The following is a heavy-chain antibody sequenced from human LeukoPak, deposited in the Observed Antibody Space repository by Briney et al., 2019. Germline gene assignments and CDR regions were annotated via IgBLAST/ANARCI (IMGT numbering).Heavy chain of an antibody. Sequence: GGSLRLSCAASGFIFSDYAMHWVRQAPGKGLEWVAVISYDGTNKNYADSVKGRFTISRDNSKNTLYLQMNSLRAEDAAVYYCASDSGYDHHGLFDYWGQGTLVTVSS. J-gene: IGHJ4*02. CDR2: ISYDGTNK. V-gene: IGHV3-30*04. CDR1: GFIFSDYA. CDR3: ASDSGYDHHGLFDY. D-gene: IGHD5-12*01.